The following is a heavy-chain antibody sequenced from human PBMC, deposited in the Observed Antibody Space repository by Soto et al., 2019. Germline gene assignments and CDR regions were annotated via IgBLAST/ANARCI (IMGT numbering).Heavy chain of an antibody. D-gene: IGHD3-3*01. J-gene: IGHJ6*02. CDR2: IWYDGSNK. CDR1: GFTYSSYG. CDR3: ARDGSGDFWSGYRYYYYGMDV. V-gene: IGHV3-33*01. Sequence: GGSLRLSCAASGFTYSSYGMHWVRQAPGKGLEWVAVIWYDGSNKYYADSVKGRFTISRDNSKNTLYLQMNSLRAEETAVYYCARDGSGDFWSGYRYYYYGMDVWGQGTKVSVSS.